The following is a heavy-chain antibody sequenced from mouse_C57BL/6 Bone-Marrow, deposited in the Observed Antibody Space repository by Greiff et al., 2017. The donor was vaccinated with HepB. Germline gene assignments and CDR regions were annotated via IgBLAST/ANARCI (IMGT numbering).Heavy chain of an antibody. CDR2: ISDGGSYT. CDR1: GFTFSSYA. Sequence: EVQLKESGGGLVKPGGSLKLSCAASGFTFSSYAMSWVRQTPEKRLEWVATISDGGSYTYYPDNVKGRFTISRDNAKNNLYLQMSHLKSEDTAMYYCARDGGPYWGQGTTLTVSS. V-gene: IGHV5-4*01. CDR3: ARDGGPY. J-gene: IGHJ2*01.